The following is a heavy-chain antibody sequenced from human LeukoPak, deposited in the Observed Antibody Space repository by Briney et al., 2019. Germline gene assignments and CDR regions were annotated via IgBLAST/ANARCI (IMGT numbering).Heavy chain of an antibody. V-gene: IGHV3-21*01. D-gene: IGHD3-3*01. J-gene: IGHJ4*02. CDR2: INSSSSYI. Sequence: GGSPRLSCAASGCTFSSYIMNWVRQAPGKGLEWVASINSSSSYIYYPDSAKGRFTISRDNAKNSLYLHMNSLRAEDTAVYYCARDHDPDYWGQGTLVTVSS. CDR1: GCTFSSYI. CDR3: ARDHDPDY.